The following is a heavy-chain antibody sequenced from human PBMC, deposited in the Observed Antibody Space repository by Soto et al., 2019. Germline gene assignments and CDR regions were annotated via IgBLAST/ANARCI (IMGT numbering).Heavy chain of an antibody. CDR2: IYHSGST. D-gene: IGHD6-19*01. CDR3: ARDRGSSGSYYFDH. Sequence: NPSETLSLTCAVSGGSISSSNWWSWVRQPPGKGLEWIGEIYHSGSTNYNPSLKSRVTISVDKSKNQFSLKLSSVTAADTAVYYCARDRGSSGSYYFDHXGQGTLVTVSS. J-gene: IGHJ4*02. V-gene: IGHV4-4*02. CDR1: GGSISSSNW.